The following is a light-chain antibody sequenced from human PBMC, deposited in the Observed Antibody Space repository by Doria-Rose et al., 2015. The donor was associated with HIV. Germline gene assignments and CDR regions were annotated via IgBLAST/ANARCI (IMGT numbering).Light chain of an antibody. CDR1: QNINRF. J-gene: IGKJ1*01. V-gene: IGKV1-39*01. CDR3: QQSFGTPRT. CDR2: AAS. Sequence: TQSPSSLSASVGDRVTITCRASQNINRFLNWYQQKSGKVPKVLIYAASSSQSGVPSRFSGSGSGTDLTLTISSLQPEDFATYYCQQSFGTPRTFGQGTKVEIK.